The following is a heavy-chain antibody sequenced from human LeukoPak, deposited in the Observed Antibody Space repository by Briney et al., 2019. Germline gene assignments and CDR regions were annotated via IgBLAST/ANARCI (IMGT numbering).Heavy chain of an antibody. D-gene: IGHD4-17*01. Sequence: ASVKVSCKASGYTFTSYGISWVRQAPGQGLEWMAWISAYNGTTNYAQKLQGGVTMTTDTSTSTAYMEVRSLKSDDTAVYYCANHYGDYGVLYFDYWRQGTLVTVSS. J-gene: IGHJ4*02. V-gene: IGHV1-18*01. CDR3: ANHYGDYGVLYFDY. CDR2: ISAYNGTT. CDR1: GYTFTSYG.